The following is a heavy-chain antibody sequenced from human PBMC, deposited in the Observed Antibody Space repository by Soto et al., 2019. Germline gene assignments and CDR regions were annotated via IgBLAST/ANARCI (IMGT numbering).Heavy chain of an antibody. Sequence: SETLSLTCTVSGGSISSGGYYWSWIRQHPGKGLEWIGYIYHSGSTYYNPSLKSRVTISVDTSKNQFSLKLSSVTAADTAVYYCASLQLWQNYYYYYGMDVWGQGTTVTVS. D-gene: IGHD5-18*01. CDR1: GGSISSGGYY. CDR2: IYHSGST. J-gene: IGHJ6*02. V-gene: IGHV4-31*03. CDR3: ASLQLWQNYYYYYGMDV.